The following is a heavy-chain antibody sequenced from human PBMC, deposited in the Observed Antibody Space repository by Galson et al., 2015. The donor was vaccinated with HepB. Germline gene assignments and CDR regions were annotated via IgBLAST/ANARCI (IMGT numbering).Heavy chain of an antibody. CDR3: ATWSSSWYGYYYYGMDV. CDR2: FDPEDGET. J-gene: IGHJ6*02. CDR1: GYTLTELP. D-gene: IGHD6-13*01. Sequence: VKVSCKVSGYTLTELPMHWVRQAPGKGLEWMGGFDPEDGETIYAQKFQGRVTMTEGTSTDTAYMELSSLRSEDTAVYYCATWSSSWYGYYYYGMDVSGQGTTVTVSS. V-gene: IGHV1-24*01.